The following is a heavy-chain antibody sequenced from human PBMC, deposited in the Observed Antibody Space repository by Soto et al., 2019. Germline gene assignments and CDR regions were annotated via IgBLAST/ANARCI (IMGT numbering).Heavy chain of an antibody. J-gene: IGHJ4*02. CDR3: AKSTSWDIVEVPAAMRGYYFDY. V-gene: IGHV3-23*01. CDR2: ISGGGGST. CDR1: GFSFSSYA. D-gene: IGHD2-2*01. Sequence: GGSLRLSCAASGFSFSSYAMSWVRQAPGKGLEWVSAISGGGGSTYYADSVKGRFTISRDNSKNTLYLQMNSLRAGDTAVYYCAKSTSWDIVEVPAAMRGYYFDYWGQGTLVTVSS.